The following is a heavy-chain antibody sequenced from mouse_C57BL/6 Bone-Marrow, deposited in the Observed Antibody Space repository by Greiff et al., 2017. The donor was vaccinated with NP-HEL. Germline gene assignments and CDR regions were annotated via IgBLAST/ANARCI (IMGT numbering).Heavy chain of an antibody. Sequence: CKASGYTFTSYWMHWVKQRPGRGLEWIGRIDPNSGGTKYNEKFKSKATLTVDKPSSTAYMQVSSLTSEDSAVYYCARDYSNYYWYFDVWGTGTTVTVSS. CDR3: ARDYSNYYWYFDV. CDR2: IDPNSGGT. CDR1: GYTFTSYW. V-gene: IGHV1-72*01. J-gene: IGHJ1*03. D-gene: IGHD2-5*01.